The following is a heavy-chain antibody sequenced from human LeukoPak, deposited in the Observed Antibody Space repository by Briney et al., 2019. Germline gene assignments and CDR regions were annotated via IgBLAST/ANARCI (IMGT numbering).Heavy chain of an antibody. Sequence: SETLSLTCTVSGGSLSSSFWSWIRQPPGKGLEWIGYIYYSGSTNYNPSLKSRVTISVDTSKNQFSLKLSSVTAADTAVYYCARVYGDFVWGSYRFDAFDIWGQGTMVTVSS. CDR3: ARVYGDFVWGSYRFDAFDI. D-gene: IGHD3-16*02. CDR2: IYYSGST. V-gene: IGHV4-59*01. J-gene: IGHJ3*02. CDR1: GGSLSSSF.